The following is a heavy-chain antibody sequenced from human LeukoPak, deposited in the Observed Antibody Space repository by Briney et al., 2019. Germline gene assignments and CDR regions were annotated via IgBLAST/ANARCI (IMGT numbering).Heavy chain of an antibody. D-gene: IGHD4-23*01. V-gene: IGHV3-9*01. J-gene: IGHJ6*02. CDR3: AKDTVGNGAYFYAMDV. Sequence: GRSLRLSCVGSGFALHNYAMHWVRRPPGKGLEWVSAINWNSDTKAYADSVKGRFTISRDRARNSLYLQMDSLRPEDTALYYCAKDTVGNGAYFYAMDVWGQGTSVTVSS. CDR1: GFALHNYA. CDR2: INWNSDTK.